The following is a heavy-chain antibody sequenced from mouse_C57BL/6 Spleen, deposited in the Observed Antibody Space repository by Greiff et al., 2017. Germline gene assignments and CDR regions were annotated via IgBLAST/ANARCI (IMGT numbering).Heavy chain of an antibody. Sequence: VQLQQSGPELVKPGASVKISCKASGYAFSSSWMNWVKQRPGKGLEWIGRIYPGDGDTNYNGKFKGKATLTADKSSSTAYMQLSSLTSEDSAVYFCARCGYYWYFDVWGTGTTVTVSS. D-gene: IGHD2-2*01. CDR2: IYPGDGDT. CDR1: GYAFSSSW. V-gene: IGHV1-82*01. CDR3: ARCGYYWYFDV. J-gene: IGHJ1*03.